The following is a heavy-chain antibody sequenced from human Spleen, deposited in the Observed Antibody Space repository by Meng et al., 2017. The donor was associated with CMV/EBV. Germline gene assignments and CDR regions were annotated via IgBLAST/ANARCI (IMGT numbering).Heavy chain of an antibody. CDR2: ISTTSAYI. CDR3: ARLSPAWSQFIDY. CDR1: GFTFSSYA. V-gene: IGHV3-21*01. J-gene: IGHJ4*02. D-gene: IGHD3-3*01. Sequence: ETLSLTCAASGFTFSSYARSWVRQAPGKGQEWITPISTTSAYIDYAASMQGRFTISRDNAKNSLYLQMNRLRAENTAVYYCARLSPAWSQFIDYWGQGTLVTVSS.